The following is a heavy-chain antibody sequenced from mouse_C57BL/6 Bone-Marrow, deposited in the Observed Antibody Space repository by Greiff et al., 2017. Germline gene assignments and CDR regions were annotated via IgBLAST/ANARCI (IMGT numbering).Heavy chain of an antibody. J-gene: IGHJ1*03. D-gene: IGHD2-5*01. CDR2: IYPGSGST. CDR1: GYTFTSYW. CDR3: AIPAYSTYWYFDV. Sequence: QVQLQQPGAELVKPGASVKMSCKASGYTFTSYWIPWVKQRPGQGLEWIGDIYPGSGSTNYNEKFKSKATMTVDTSSSTAYMQLSSLTSEASAVYDGAIPAYSTYWYFDVWGTGTTVTVSA. V-gene: IGHV1-55*01.